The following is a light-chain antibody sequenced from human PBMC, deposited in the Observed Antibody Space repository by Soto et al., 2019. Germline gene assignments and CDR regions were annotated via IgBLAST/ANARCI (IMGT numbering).Light chain of an antibody. CDR1: NSNIGNNK. Sequence: QPVLTQPPSASGTPGQRVTISCSGSNSNIGNNKVNWYQQLPGTAPKLLIYTSNQRPSGVPDRFSGSKSGTSASLAISGLQSEDEADYHCATWDDSLHGYVFGTGTKVTVL. J-gene: IGLJ1*01. CDR3: ATWDDSLHGYV. CDR2: TSN. V-gene: IGLV1-44*01.